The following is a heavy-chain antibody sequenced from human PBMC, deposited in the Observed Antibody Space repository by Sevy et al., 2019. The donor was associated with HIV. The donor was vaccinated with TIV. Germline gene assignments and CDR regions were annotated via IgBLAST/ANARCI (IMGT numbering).Heavy chain of an antibody. J-gene: IGHJ6*02. CDR3: ARDRVTIFGVVISYYGMDV. D-gene: IGHD3-3*01. CDR1: GFTFSSYG. Sequence: GGSLRLSCAASGFTFSSYGMHWVRQAPGKGLEWVGVIWYDGSNKYYANSVKGRFTISRDNSKNTLYLQMNSLRAEDTAVYYCARDRVTIFGVVISYYGMDVWGQGTTVTVSS. CDR2: IWYDGSNK. V-gene: IGHV3-33*01.